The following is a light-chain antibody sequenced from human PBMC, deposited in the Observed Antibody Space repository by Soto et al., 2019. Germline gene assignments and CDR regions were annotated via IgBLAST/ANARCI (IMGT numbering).Light chain of an antibody. CDR2: GVS. Sequence: QSALTQPASVSGSPGQSITISCTGTSSDVGGYNYVSWYQQHPGKAPKLMIYGVSNRPSGVSNRFSGSKSGNTASLTISGPQAEDEADYYCSSYTSSSTPWVFGTGTKVTVL. CDR1: SSDVGGYNY. J-gene: IGLJ1*01. CDR3: SSYTSSSTPWV. V-gene: IGLV2-14*01.